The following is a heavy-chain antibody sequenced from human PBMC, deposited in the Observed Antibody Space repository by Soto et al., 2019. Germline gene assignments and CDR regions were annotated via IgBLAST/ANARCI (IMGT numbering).Heavy chain of an antibody. CDR3: ATSLAARRKPYNWLDA. CDR2: IIPMFGTP. Sequence: QVQVFQSGAEVKKPGSSVRVSCKVSGGTLNSQSITWVRQAPGQGLEWMGGIIPMFGTPTDAQKFRGRVTISADTSTSTVYMELRSLSSQDTAVYHCATSLAARRKPYNWLDAWGQGTLVTVSS. V-gene: IGHV1-69*06. CDR1: GGTLNSQS. D-gene: IGHD6-6*01. J-gene: IGHJ5*02.